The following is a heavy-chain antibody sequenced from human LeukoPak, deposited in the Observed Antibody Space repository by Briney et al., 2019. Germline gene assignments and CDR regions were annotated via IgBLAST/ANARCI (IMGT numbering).Heavy chain of an antibody. CDR1: GFTFSSYG. Sequence: PGRSLRLSCAASGFTFSSYGMHWVRQAPGKGLEWVAVISYDGSNKYYADSVKGRFTISRDNSKNTLYLQMNSLRAEDTAVYYCAKMINSGWVYYYYVMDVWGQGTTVTVSS. D-gene: IGHD6-19*01. J-gene: IGHJ6*02. CDR3: AKMINSGWVYYYYVMDV. CDR2: ISYDGSNK. V-gene: IGHV3-30*18.